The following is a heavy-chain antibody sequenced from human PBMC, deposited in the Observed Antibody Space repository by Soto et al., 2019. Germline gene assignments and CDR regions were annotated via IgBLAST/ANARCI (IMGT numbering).Heavy chain of an antibody. Sequence: QVRLVQSGAEVKKPGSSVKVSCKASGGTFRNPAINWVRQAPGQGPEWMGGIILPFGTPNYAQRFQGRVTITADESMTTAYMELNGLRSEDTAVYYCARGPDYAGYIDDWGQGSLVTVSS. CDR2: IILPFGTP. V-gene: IGHV1-69*13. CDR1: GGTFRNPA. D-gene: IGHD4-17*01. CDR3: ARGPDYAGYIDD. J-gene: IGHJ4*02.